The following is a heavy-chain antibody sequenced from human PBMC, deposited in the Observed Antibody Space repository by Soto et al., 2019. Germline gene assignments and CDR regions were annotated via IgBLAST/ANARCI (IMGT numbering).Heavy chain of an antibody. J-gene: IGHJ4*02. V-gene: IGHV3-53*01. CDR1: GFTVSNNY. CDR3: AKGTPGRRDGFPPLAFFDY. CDR2: IYSGGYT. D-gene: IGHD3-16*01. Sequence: GGSRRLSWAVSGFTVSNNYMSGVRQAPGKGLEGVSVIYSGGYTSYGDSVKGRFTISRDNSKNTLYLQMNSLRAEDTAVYYCAKGTPGRRDGFPPLAFFDYWGQGTLVTVSS.